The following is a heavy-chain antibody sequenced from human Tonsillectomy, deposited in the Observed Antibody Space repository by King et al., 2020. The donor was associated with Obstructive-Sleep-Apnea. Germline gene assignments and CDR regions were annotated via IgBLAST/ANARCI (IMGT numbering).Heavy chain of an antibody. CDR1: GGSISSGGYY. V-gene: IGHV4-31*03. J-gene: IGHJ4*02. CDR3: VRDATAAGHFDS. Sequence: QLQESGPGLVKPSQTLSLTCTVSGGSISSGGYYWSWIRQHPGKGLEWIGYIYYSGSTYYNPSLKSRVTMSVDTSKNQFSLKLSSVTAADTAVYYCVRDATAAGHFDSWGQGTLVTVSS. CDR2: IYYSGST. D-gene: IGHD6-13*01.